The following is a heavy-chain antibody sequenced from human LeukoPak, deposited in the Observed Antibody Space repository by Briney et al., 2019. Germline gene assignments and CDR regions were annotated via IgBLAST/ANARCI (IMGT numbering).Heavy chain of an antibody. D-gene: IGHD2-2*01. CDR3: ARDSRRHRGAFDI. CDR2: ISYRGNT. CDR1: GDSISSTNYY. Sequence: SETLSLTCTVSGDSISSTNYYWGWIRQPPGKGLEWIGSISYRGNTYYNPSLKSRVTISVDTSKNQFSLKLSSVTAADTAVYYCARDSRRHRGAFDIWGQGTMVTVSS. V-gene: IGHV4-39*07. J-gene: IGHJ3*02.